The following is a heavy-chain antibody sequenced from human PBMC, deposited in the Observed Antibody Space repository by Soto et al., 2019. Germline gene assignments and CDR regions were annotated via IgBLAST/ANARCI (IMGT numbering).Heavy chain of an antibody. J-gene: IGHJ5*02. V-gene: IGHV4-30-4*01. CDR2: IYHTGST. D-gene: IGHD2-15*01. CDR3: ARYRYCSGASCYPGWFDP. CDR1: GGSISSRDYH. Sequence: QLQLQESGPGLVKPSETLSLTCPVSGGSISSRDYHWSWIRQPPGKALEWIGYIYHTGSTYYNPSLKSRVMMSVDTSKNQFSLSLTSVTAADTAVYYCARYRYCSGASCYPGWFDPWGQGTLVTVSS.